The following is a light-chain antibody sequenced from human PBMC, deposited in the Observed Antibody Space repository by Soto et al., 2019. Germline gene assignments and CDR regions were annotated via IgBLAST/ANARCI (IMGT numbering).Light chain of an antibody. V-gene: IGLV2-11*01. CDR3: TSFTSTSSLYV. Sequence: QSALTQPRSVSGSPGQSVTISCTGTSSDVGGYNHVSWYQQHPGKAPKYMIYDVSKRPSGVPDRFSGSKSGNTASLTISGLQAEDESDYFCTSFTSTSSLYVFGTGTKVTVL. CDR1: SSDVGGYNH. J-gene: IGLJ1*01. CDR2: DVS.